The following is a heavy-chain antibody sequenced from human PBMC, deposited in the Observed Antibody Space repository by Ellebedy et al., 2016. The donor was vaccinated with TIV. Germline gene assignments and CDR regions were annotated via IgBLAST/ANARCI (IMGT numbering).Heavy chain of an antibody. V-gene: IGHV1-18*04. CDR2: ISAYNGDT. J-gene: IGHJ4*02. CDR3: ARDFRRSYRGIDY. Sequence: AASVKVSCNASAYSFTTYSITWVRQAPGQGLEWMGWISAYNGDTHYAQKFQGRVTMTTATSTTTAYMELRSLRSDDTAVYYCARDFRRSYRGIDYWGQGTLVTVSS. D-gene: IGHD1-26*01. CDR1: AYSFTTYS.